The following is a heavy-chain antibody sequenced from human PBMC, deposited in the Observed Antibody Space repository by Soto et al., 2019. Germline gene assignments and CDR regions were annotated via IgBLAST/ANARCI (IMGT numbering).Heavy chain of an antibody. CDR3: SKGSDSSGYSWNWFDP. V-gene: IGHV3-23*01. CDR2: TSGSGGST. D-gene: IGHD3-22*01. J-gene: IGHJ5*02. Sequence: GGSLRLSCPPSGFTFSSYAMSWVRQAPGKGLEWVSATSGSGGSTYYADSVKGRFTISRDNSKNTLYLQMNSLRAEDTAVYYCSKGSDSSGYSWNWFDPWGQGTLVTVSS. CDR1: GFTFSSYA.